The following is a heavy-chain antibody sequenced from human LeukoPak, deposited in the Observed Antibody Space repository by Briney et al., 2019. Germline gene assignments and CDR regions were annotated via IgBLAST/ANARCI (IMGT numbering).Heavy chain of an antibody. CDR3: TKDLPEGGRRGIHDY. D-gene: IGHD3-10*01. J-gene: IGHJ4*02. CDR2: IKQDGSEK. Sequence: PRGSLRLSCEGSGFTLSSFWMTWVRQAPGKGLEWVAHIKQDGSEKYYVDRVKGRFTTSRDNATNTLYMQMNSLRAEDTAVYYCTKDLPEGGRRGIHDYWGRGTLVIVSS. CDR1: GFTLSSFW. V-gene: IGHV3-7*05.